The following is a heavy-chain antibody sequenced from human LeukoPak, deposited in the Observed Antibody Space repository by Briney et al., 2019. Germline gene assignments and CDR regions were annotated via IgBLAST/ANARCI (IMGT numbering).Heavy chain of an antibody. V-gene: IGHV3-48*04. CDR1: GFTFSSYS. Sequence: RGSLRLSCAASGFTFSSYSMNWVRQAPGKGLEWVSYISSSSSTIYYADSVKGRFTISRDNAKNSLYLQMNSLRAEDTAVYYCASRSGSYAYYFDYWGQGTLVTVSS. J-gene: IGHJ4*02. CDR2: ISSSSSTI. CDR3: ASRSGSYAYYFDY. D-gene: IGHD1-26*01.